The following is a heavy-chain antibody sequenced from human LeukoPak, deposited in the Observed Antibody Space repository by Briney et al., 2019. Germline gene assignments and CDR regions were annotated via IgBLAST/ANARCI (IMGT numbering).Heavy chain of an antibody. CDR3: ARGFYFVGRQPAYAFDL. Sequence: PGGSLRLSCAASGFSVNSNYMTWVRQAPGKGLEWVSVLYTGGNTYYAESVQGRFSISRDNSRNTLYLQMNSLRAEDTAVYYCARGFYFVGRQPAYAFDLWGLGTLVTVSS. D-gene: IGHD3-10*02. J-gene: IGHJ4*02. CDR1: GFSVNSNY. CDR2: LYTGGNT. V-gene: IGHV3-53*01.